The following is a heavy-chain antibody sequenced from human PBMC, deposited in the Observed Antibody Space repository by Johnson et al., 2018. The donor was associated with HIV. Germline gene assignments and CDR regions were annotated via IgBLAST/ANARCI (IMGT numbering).Heavy chain of an antibody. Sequence: VQLVESGGGVVQPGGSLRLSCAASGFTVSSNYMSWVRQALGKGLASVAGISWNSGSIGYADSVKGRLTISRDNAKNSIYRQRNSLRAEDTALYYCAKDSRPQTFDIWGQGTMVTV. J-gene: IGHJ3*02. CDR3: AKDSRPQTFDI. V-gene: IGHV3-9*01. CDR1: GFTVSSNY. CDR2: ISWNSGSI.